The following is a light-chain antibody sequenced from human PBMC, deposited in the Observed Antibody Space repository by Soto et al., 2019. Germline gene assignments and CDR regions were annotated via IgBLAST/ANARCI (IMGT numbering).Light chain of an antibody. CDR3: QQYGSSPYT. Sequence: EIVLTQSPGTLSLSPGERATLSCRASQSVSSSYLAWYQQKPGQAPRLLIYGASSRATGIPDRFSGSGSGTDFTLTFSRLEPEDFAVYYCQQYGSSPYTFGQGTKVDSK. CDR1: QSVSSSY. J-gene: IGKJ2*01. CDR2: GAS. V-gene: IGKV3-20*01.